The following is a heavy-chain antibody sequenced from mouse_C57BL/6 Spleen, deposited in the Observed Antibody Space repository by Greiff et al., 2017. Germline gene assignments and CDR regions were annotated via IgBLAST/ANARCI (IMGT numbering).Heavy chain of an antibody. J-gene: IGHJ3*01. D-gene: IGHD2-2*01. CDR3: ARGGYDASWFAY. Sequence: QVQLQQPGAELVKPGASVKLSCKASGYTFTSYWMHWVKQRPGQGLEWIGMIHPNSGSTNYNEKFKSKATLTVDKSSSTAYMQLSSLTSADSAVYCCARGGYDASWFAYWGQGTLVTVSA. CDR2: IHPNSGST. CDR1: GYTFTSYW. V-gene: IGHV1-64*01.